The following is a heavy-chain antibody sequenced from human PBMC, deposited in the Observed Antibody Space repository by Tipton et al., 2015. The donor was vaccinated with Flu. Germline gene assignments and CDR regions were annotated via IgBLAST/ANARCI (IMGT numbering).Heavy chain of an antibody. V-gene: IGHV4-61*02. Sequence: LRLSCTVSGGSISSGSYYWSWIRQPAGKGLEWIGRIYTSGSTNYNPSLKSRVTISVDTSKNQFSLKLSSVTAADTAVYYCARRDSRSSWYGDAFDIWGQGTMVTVSS. CDR1: GGSISSGSYY. CDR2: IYTSGST. J-gene: IGHJ3*02. CDR3: ARRDSRSSWYGDAFDI. D-gene: IGHD6-13*01.